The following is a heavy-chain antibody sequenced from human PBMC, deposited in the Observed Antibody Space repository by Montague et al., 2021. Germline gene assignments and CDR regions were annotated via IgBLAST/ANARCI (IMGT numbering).Heavy chain of an antibody. CDR3: TAVQYDVLTGYYLQ. D-gene: IGHD3-9*01. V-gene: IGHV3-15*01. Sequence: SLRLSCAASGFPFSDAWMSWVRQAPGKGLEWVGLITGKAGGATTGYGAPVKGRFTISKDDSRDTLYLHMNSLQSEDTAVYYCTAVQYDVLTGYYLQWGQGTLVTVSS. CDR2: ITGKAGGATT. J-gene: IGHJ4*02. CDR1: GFPFSDAW.